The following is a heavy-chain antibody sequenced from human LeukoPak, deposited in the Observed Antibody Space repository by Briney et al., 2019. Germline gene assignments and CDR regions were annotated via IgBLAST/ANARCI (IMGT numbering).Heavy chain of an antibody. CDR1: GFTVNSNS. J-gene: IGHJ6*02. V-gene: IGHV3-53*01. CDR3: VGRPYYYYGMDV. Sequence: GGSLRLSCAASGFTVNSNSMSWVRQATGKGLECVAAIYSGDSTYYPDSVKGRSSISRDNSKNTLYLQMSSLRAEDTAIYYCVGRPYYYYGMDVWGQGTTVTVSS. CDR2: IYSGDST.